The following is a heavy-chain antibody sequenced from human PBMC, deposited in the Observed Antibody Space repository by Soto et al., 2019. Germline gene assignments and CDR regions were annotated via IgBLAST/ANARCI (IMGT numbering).Heavy chain of an antibody. CDR3: ATITVVRGVTYDAFDF. CDR1: GFTFSAYA. J-gene: IGHJ3*01. CDR2: ISYDGTNN. Sequence: ILSCAASGFTFSAYAMHWVRQAPGKGLEWVAVISYDGTNNYYADSVKGRFTISRDNSKNTLFLQMNSLRSEDTAVYYCATITVVRGVTYDAFDFWGQGTVVSV. D-gene: IGHD3-10*01. V-gene: IGHV3-30-3*01.